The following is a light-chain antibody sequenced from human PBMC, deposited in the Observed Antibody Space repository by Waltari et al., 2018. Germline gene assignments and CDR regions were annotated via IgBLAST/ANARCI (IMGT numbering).Light chain of an antibody. J-gene: IGLJ2*01. V-gene: IGLV2-8*01. CDR3: SSYAGTNNLVV. CDR2: EGN. Sequence: QSALTQPPSASGSPGQSVTISWYQQRPGKAPKLMIFEGNKWPSGVLDRFSGSKSGNTASLTIFGLRPEDEADYYCSSYAGTNNLVVFGGGTKLTVL.